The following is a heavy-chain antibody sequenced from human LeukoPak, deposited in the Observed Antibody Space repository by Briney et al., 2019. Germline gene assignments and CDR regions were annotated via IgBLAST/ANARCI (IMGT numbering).Heavy chain of an antibody. V-gene: IGHV3-23*01. CDR2: ITSSGDST. J-gene: IGHJ4*02. D-gene: IGHD3-10*01. CDR1: GFTFSSYV. Sequence: GGSLRLSCVASGFTFSSYVMCWVRQAPGKGLEWVSAITSSGDSTYYADSVKGRFTISRDNSKNTLYLQMSSLRAEDTAVYYCATVASGSLQDWGQGTLVTVSS. CDR3: ATVASGSLQD.